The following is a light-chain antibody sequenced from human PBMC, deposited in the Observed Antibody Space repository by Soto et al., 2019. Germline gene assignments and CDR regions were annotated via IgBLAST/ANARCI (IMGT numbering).Light chain of an antibody. CDR1: SGDVGGYNY. CDR3: ISYTSSSTLA. Sequence: QSVLTQPASVSGSPGQSITISCTGTSGDVGGYNYVSWYQQHPGKAPKVMISEVNNRPSGVSSRFSGSKSGNTASLTISGLQAEDEADYYCISYTSSSTLAFGGGTKLTVL. J-gene: IGLJ2*01. CDR2: EVN. V-gene: IGLV2-14*01.